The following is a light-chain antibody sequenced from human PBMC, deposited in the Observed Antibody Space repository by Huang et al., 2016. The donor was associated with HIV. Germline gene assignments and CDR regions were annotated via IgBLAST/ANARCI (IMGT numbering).Light chain of an antibody. J-gene: IGKJ1*01. CDR3: HQYGSSPQT. CDR2: GGS. V-gene: IGKV3-20*01. CDR1: QTVISNY. Sequence: EIVLTQSPGTLSLSPGERATLSCRASQTVISNYLAWYQQKPGQAPRLLIDGGSSRAIGIPDRFGGSGSGTDFTLTISRLEPEDFAVYYCHQYGSSPQTFGQGTKVDI.